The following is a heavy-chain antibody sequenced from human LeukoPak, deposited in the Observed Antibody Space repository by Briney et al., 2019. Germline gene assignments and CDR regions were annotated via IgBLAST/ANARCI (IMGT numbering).Heavy chain of an antibody. Sequence: GGSLRLSCVASGFTFDDYGMNWVRRAPGKGLEWVSAITWNGGSTAYADSVKGRFTISRDNPKNSLYLQMNNLRAEDTALYFCARGRYCSSSSCPPVSYLDSWGQGTLVTVYS. J-gene: IGHJ4*02. CDR3: ARGRYCSSSSCPPVSYLDS. CDR2: ITWNGGST. V-gene: IGHV3-20*04. D-gene: IGHD2-2*01. CDR1: GFTFDDYG.